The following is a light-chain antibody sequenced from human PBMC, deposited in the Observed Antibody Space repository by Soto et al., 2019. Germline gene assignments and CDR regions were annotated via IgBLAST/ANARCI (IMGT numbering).Light chain of an antibody. V-gene: IGKV3-20*01. J-gene: IGKJ1*01. CDR3: QQYGSSGT. CDR1: QSLSHNY. CDR2: GAS. Sequence: EIGLTQSPGTLSLSPGERATNSCRASQSLSHNYLACYQQKPDQAPRLLIYGASNRATGIPDRFSGSGSGTDFTLTISRLEPEDFAVYYCQQYGSSGTFGQGTKVDIK.